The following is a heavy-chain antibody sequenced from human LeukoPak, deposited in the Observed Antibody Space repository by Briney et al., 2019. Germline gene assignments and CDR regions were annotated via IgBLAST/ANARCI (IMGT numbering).Heavy chain of an antibody. V-gene: IGHV4-30-4*01. CDR3: ARGPDSSGYYYFDY. CDR2: IYHSGST. Sequence: PSETLSLTCTVSGGSISSGDYYWSWIRQPPGKGLEWIGYIYHSGSTHFNPSLKSRVTISVDTSKNQFSLKLSSVTAADTAVYFCARGPDSSGYYYFDYWGQGTLVTVSS. CDR1: GGSISSGDYY. J-gene: IGHJ4*02. D-gene: IGHD3-22*01.